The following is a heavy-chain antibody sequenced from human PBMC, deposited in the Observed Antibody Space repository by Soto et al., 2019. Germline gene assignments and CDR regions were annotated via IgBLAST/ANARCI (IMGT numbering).Heavy chain of an antibody. CDR2: IYYSGST. J-gene: IGHJ5*02. Sequence: SETLSLTCTVSGGSIISYYWSWIRQPPWKGLEGIGYIYYSGSTNYNPSLKSRVTISVDTSKNQFSLKLSSVTAADTAVYYCARGVTMVRGGNWFDPWGQGTLVTVSS. CDR3: ARGVTMVRGGNWFDP. D-gene: IGHD3-10*01. V-gene: IGHV4-59*01. CDR1: GGSIISYY.